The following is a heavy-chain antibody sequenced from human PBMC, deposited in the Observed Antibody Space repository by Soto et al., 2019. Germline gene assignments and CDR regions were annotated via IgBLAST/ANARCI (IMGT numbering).Heavy chain of an antibody. V-gene: IGHV4-34*01. CDR2: INHSGST. CDR1: GGSFSGYY. CDR3: ARLPREWLRHQFGYMDV. D-gene: IGHD5-12*01. Sequence: SETLSLTCAVYGGSFSGYYWSWIRQPPGKGLEWIGEINHSGSTNYNPSLKSRVTISVDTSKNQFSLKLSSATAADTAVYYCARLPREWLRHQFGYMDVWGKGTTVTVSS. J-gene: IGHJ6*03.